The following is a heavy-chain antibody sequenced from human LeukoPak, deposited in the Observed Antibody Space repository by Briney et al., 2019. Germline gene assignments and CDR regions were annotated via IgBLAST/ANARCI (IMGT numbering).Heavy chain of an antibody. CDR3: AKDRFARD. CDR1: GFTFSSYG. J-gene: IGHJ4*02. D-gene: IGHD3-16*01. V-gene: IGHV3-23*01. Sequence: GGSLRLSCAASGFTFSSYGMHWVRQAPGKGLEWVSAMSGSGGRTFYADSVKGRFTISRDNSKNTLFLQMNSLRAEDTAVYYCAKDRFARDWGQGTLVTVSS. CDR2: MSGSGGRT.